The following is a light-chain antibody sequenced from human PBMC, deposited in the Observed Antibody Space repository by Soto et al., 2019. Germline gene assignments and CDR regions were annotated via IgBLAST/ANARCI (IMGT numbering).Light chain of an antibody. CDR1: QTISRW. CDR2: DVS. V-gene: IGKV1-5*01. Sequence: DIQLTQSPSTLSASVGDRVTITCRASQTISRWLAWYQQKPGKAPKLLIYDVSNLQSGVPSRFSGSGSGTEFTLTITNLQPDDFASSFCHQYKSYTPYTIGQGTKVEIK. J-gene: IGKJ2*01. CDR3: HQYKSYTPYT.